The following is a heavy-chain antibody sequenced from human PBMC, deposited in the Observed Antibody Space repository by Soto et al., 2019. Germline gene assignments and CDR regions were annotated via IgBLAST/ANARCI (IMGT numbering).Heavy chain of an antibody. V-gene: IGHV4-31*03. J-gene: IGHJ1*01. Sequence: PSETLSLTCTVSGGSISSGGYYWSWIRQHPGKGLEWIGYIYYSGSTYYNPSLKSRVTISVDTSKNQFSLKLSSVTAADTAVHYCARVLSSSSGLYFQHWGQGTLVTVSS. CDR3: ARVLSSSSGLYFQH. CDR2: IYYSGST. D-gene: IGHD6-6*01. CDR1: GGSISSGGYY.